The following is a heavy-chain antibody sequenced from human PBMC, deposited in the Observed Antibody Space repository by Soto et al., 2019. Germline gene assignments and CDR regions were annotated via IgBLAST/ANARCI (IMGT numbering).Heavy chain of an antibody. Sequence: PGGSLRLSCSASGFTFSNYAMHWVRQAPGKGLEYVSAISSNGGYTYYADSVKGRFTISRDNSKNTLYLQMSSLRAEDTAVYYCVKERITMIVVPPSDAFDIWGQGTMVTVSS. CDR2: ISSNGGYT. CDR1: GFTFSNYA. CDR3: VKERITMIVVPPSDAFDI. D-gene: IGHD3-22*01. V-gene: IGHV3-64D*06. J-gene: IGHJ3*02.